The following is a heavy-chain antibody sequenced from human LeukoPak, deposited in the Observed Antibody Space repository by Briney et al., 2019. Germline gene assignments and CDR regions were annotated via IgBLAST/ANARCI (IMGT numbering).Heavy chain of an antibody. D-gene: IGHD3-22*01. J-gene: IGHJ3*02. CDR3: ARSREEYYYDSSGSLVPLEAFDI. CDR2: LYTSGST. CDR1: GGSISTYF. Sequence: PSETLSLTCTVSGGSISTYFWSWIRQPAGKGLEWIGRLYTSGSTNYNPSLKSRLTMSADTSKNQFSLRLRSVTAADTAVYYCARSREEYYYDSSGSLVPLEAFDIWGQGTMVTVSS. V-gene: IGHV4-4*07.